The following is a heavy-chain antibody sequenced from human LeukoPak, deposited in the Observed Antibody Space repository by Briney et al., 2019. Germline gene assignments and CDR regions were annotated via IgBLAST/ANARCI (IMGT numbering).Heavy chain of an antibody. Sequence: ASVTVSFKASGYTFTIYDINWVRQATGQGLEWMGWMNPNSGNTGYAQKFQGRVTITRNTSISTAYMELSSLRSEDTAVYYCARGWYSSSWYKSDRWFDPWGQGTLVTVSS. V-gene: IGHV1-8*03. CDR3: ARGWYSSSWYKSDRWFDP. CDR2: MNPNSGNT. CDR1: GYTFTIYD. J-gene: IGHJ5*02. D-gene: IGHD6-13*01.